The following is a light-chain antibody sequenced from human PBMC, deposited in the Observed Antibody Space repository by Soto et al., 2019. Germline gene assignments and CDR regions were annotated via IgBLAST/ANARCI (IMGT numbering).Light chain of an antibody. Sequence: DIVMTQSPVSLAVSLGEMATINCKSSQSVLYSSNNTNYLAWYQQKPGQPPKLLIYWASTREPGVPDRFSGSCAGSDFTLTISSLQAGDEAVYSCQQYSDTPGTFGHGTKVEIK. V-gene: IGKV4-1*01. J-gene: IGKJ1*01. CDR1: QSVLYSSNNTNY. CDR2: WAS. CDR3: QQYSDTPGT.